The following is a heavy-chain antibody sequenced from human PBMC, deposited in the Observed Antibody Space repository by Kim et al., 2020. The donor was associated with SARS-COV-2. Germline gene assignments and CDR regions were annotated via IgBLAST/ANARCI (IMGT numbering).Heavy chain of an antibody. CDR2: LYSGGST. J-gene: IGHJ6*02. V-gene: IGHV3-53*04. CDR3: ARAYYYYGMDV. CDR1: GLTVSSNY. Sequence: GGSLRLSCAASGLTVSSNYMNWVRQAPGKGLEWVSILYSGGSTNYTDSVKGRFTISRHKSKNTLYLQMNNLRPEDTAVYYCARAYYYYGMDVWGQGSTVTVSS.